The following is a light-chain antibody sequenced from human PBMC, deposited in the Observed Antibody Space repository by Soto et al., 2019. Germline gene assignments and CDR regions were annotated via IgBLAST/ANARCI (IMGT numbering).Light chain of an antibody. CDR3: QQSYSTPPLT. V-gene: IGKV1-39*01. CDR2: AAS. CDR1: QSISSY. Sequence: DIQMTQPPSSLSASVGDRVTITCRASQSISSYLNWYQQKPGKAPKLLIYAASSLQSGVPSWFSGSGSGTDFSLTISSLQPEDFATYYSQQSYSTPPLTFGQGTKVEIK. J-gene: IGKJ1*01.